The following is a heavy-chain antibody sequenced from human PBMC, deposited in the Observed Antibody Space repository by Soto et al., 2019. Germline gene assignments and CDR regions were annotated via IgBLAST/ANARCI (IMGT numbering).Heavy chain of an antibody. D-gene: IGHD1-1*01. J-gene: IGHJ4*02. V-gene: IGHV1-69*01. CDR2: IMPIIGTA. CDR3: SRDLEFRDGNISHLDY. Sequence: QVQLVQSGAEVKKPGSSVKVSCKASGGTFSSHVFNWVRQAPGQGLEWMGGIMPIIGTANYAQKFQGRVTITADESRSTAYMELSSLRSEDTAIYYCSRDLEFRDGNISHLDYWGKGTLVTVA. CDR1: GGTFSSHV.